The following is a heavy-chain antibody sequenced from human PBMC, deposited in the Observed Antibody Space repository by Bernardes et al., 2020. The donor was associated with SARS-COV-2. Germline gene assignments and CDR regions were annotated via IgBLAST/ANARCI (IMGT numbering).Heavy chain of an antibody. CDR3: STSDSGGYTHIAYFHY. D-gene: IGHD3-22*01. CDR2: IYYSGNT. V-gene: IGHV4-39*01. J-gene: IGHJ4*02. CDR1: GGSISRYSYY. Sequence: SETLSLTCTVSGGSISRYSYYWGWIRQPPGKGLEWIGSIYYSGNTYYNPSLKSRVTISVDTSKNQFSLKLNSVTAADTAVYYCSTSDSGGYTHIAYFHYWGQGTLVTVSS.